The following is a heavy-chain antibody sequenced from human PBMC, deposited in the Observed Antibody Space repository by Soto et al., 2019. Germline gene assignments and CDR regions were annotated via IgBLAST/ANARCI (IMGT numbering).Heavy chain of an antibody. CDR3: VRGWSTFWGMDV. Sequence: HPGGSLRLSCAASGFTFSTYWMNWVRQAPGKGLEWVANIKQDGSEKYYVDSVKGRFAISRDNAKDSLFLQMNNLRAEDTAVYYCVRGWSTFWGMDVWGQGTTVTVSS. CDR1: GFTFSTYW. J-gene: IGHJ6*02. V-gene: IGHV3-7*01. CDR2: IKQDGSEK.